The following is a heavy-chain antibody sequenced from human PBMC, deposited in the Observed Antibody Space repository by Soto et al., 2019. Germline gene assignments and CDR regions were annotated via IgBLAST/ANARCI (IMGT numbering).Heavy chain of an antibody. CDR1: GFTFGTYD. D-gene: IGHD3-10*01. CDR2: IGTTGDT. Sequence: LRLSCAASGFTFGTYDMHWVRQVTGKGLEWVSAIGTTGDTYYSGSVKGRFTISREDARNSLYLQMKSLRAGDTAIYYCARGFVYGSGSLRPGPSDGFDIWGQGTMVTVSS. CDR3: ARGFVYGSGSLRPGPSDGFDI. V-gene: IGHV3-13*01. J-gene: IGHJ3*02.